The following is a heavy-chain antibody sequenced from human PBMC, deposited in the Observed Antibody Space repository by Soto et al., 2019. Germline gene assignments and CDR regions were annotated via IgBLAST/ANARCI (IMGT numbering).Heavy chain of an antibody. V-gene: IGHV3-30*18. CDR3: AKDNCISTSCYRLYNWFDP. D-gene: IGHD2-2*01. CDR2: ISHDGSNK. Sequence: PGGSLRLSCAASGFTFSNAWMNWVRQAPGKGLEWVAVISHDGSNKYYGDSVKGRFTISRDNSKNTLYLQMNSLRAEDTAVYYCAKDNCISTSCYRLYNWFDPWGQGTLVTVSS. CDR1: GFTFSNAW. J-gene: IGHJ5*02.